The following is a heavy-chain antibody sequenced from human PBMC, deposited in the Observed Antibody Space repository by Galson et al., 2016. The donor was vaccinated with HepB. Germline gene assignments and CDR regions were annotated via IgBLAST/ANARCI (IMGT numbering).Heavy chain of an antibody. CDR1: GYTFTGYQ. CDR2: INPNSGVT. J-gene: IGHJ4*02. Sequence: SVKVSCKASGYTFTGYQVHWVRQAPGQGLEWMGWINPNSGVTIYAQKFQGRVTMTRDTSINAAHMELSSLTYDDTGVYYCARGVTASALDYWGQGTLVPVSS. CDR3: ARGVTASALDY. D-gene: IGHD2-21*02. V-gene: IGHV1-2*02.